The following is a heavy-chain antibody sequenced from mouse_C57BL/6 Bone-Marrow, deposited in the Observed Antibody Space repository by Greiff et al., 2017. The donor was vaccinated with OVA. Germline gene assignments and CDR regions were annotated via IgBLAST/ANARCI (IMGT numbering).Heavy chain of an antibody. V-gene: IGHV1-9*01. CDR2: ILPGSGST. J-gene: IGHJ2*01. CDR3: AREGLLGFDD. Sequence: QVQLQQSGAELMKPGASVKLSCKATGYTFTGYWIEWVKQRPGHGLEWIGEILPGSGSTNYNDKFKGKATFTAYTSSNTAYMQLSSLTTEDSAIYYCAREGLLGFDDWGQGTTLTVSS. CDR1: GYTFTGYW. D-gene: IGHD2-3*01.